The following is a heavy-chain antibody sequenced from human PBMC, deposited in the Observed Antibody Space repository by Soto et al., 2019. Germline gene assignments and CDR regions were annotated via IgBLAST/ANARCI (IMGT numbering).Heavy chain of an antibody. CDR2: IYHSGST. Sequence: QLQLQESGSGLVKPSQTLSLTCAVSGGSISSGGYSWSWIRQPPGKGLEWIGYIYHSGSTYYNPSLKSRVTISVDRSKNQFSLKLSSVTAADTAVYYCARGSLIQYRLLSYFDYWGQGTLVTVSS. CDR3: ARGSLIQYRLLSYFDY. J-gene: IGHJ4*02. CDR1: GGSISSGGYS. V-gene: IGHV4-30-2*01. D-gene: IGHD2-2*01.